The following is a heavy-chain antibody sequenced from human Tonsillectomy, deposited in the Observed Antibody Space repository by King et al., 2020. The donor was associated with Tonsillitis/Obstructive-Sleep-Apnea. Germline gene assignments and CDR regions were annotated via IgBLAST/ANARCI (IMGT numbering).Heavy chain of an antibody. Sequence: VQLVESGGGLVQPGGSLRLSCAASGFTFINYAMTWVRQAPGKGLEWVSTISGSGDSTYYADSVKGRFTISRDNSKNTLYLQMNSLRAEDTAVHYCARGWFFVTAFDYYYYMDVWGKGTTVTVSS. J-gene: IGHJ6*03. D-gene: IGHD1-20*01. CDR2: ISGSGDST. V-gene: IGHV3-23*04. CDR1: GFTFINYA. CDR3: ARGWFFVTAFDYYYYMDV.